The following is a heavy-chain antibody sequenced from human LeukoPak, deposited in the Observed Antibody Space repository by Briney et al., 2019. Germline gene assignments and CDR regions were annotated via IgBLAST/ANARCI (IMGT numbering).Heavy chain of an antibody. CDR1: GFTFSSYA. V-gene: IGHV3-23*01. Sequence: GGSLRLSCAVSGFTFSSYAMNWARQAPGKGLEWVSVISGSGDSTYYADSVKGRFTISRDNSKNTLYLQMNSLRAEDTAVYYCAKFLAGVAVAGTDFDYWGQGTLVAVSS. CDR3: AKFLAGVAVAGTDFDY. CDR2: ISGSGDST. D-gene: IGHD6-19*01. J-gene: IGHJ4*02.